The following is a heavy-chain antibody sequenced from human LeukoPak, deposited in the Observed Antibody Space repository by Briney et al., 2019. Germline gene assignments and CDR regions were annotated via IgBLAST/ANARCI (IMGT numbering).Heavy chain of an antibody. CDR2: IWYDGTNR. Sequence: GGSLRLSCAASGFIFSNYGMHWVRQAPGKGLEWVALIWYDGTNRYYADSVKGRFTISRDNSKNTLYLQMNSLRAEDTGAYYCARDLYGDYDYWGRGTLVTVSS. V-gene: IGHV3-33*01. J-gene: IGHJ4*02. D-gene: IGHD4-17*01. CDR3: ARDLYGDYDY. CDR1: GFIFSNYG.